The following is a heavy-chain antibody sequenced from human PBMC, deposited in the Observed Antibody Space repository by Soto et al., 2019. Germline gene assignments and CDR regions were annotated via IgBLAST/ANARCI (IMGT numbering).Heavy chain of an antibody. D-gene: IGHD5-12*01. Sequence: QVQLVQSGAEVQKPGASVKVSCKASGYIFNNYGISWVRQAPGQGLEWMGWIYSKEGKINFAQKFKGRVTLTTDTSTSTAYIELRSLRVDDSAVYFCARDIAYDIDYWGQGTLVTVSS. CDR3: ARDIAYDIDY. V-gene: IGHV1-18*01. CDR2: IYSKEGKI. CDR1: GYIFNNYG. J-gene: IGHJ4*02.